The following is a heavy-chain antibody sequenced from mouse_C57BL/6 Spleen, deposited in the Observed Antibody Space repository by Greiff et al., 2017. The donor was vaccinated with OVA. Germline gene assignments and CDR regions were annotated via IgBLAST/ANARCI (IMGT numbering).Heavy chain of an antibody. CDR3: ARRGSNYWYFDV. V-gene: IGHV3-1*01. Sequence: EVQLVESGPGMVKPSQSLSLTCTVTGYSITSGYDWHWIRHFPGNKLEWMGYISYSGSTNYNPSLKSRISITHDTSKNHFFLKLNSVTTEDTATYYCARRGSNYWYFDVWGTGTTVTVSS. CDR2: ISYSGST. D-gene: IGHD2-5*01. J-gene: IGHJ1*03. CDR1: GYSITSGYD.